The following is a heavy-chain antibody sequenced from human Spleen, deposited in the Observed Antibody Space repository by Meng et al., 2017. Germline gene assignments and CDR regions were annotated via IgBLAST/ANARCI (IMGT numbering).Heavy chain of an antibody. CDR1: GGSISSYY. CDR2: IYHSGST. V-gene: IGHV4-59*08. D-gene: IGHD2-2*01. CDR3: ARGFNIVVVPASNGDDDAFDI. J-gene: IGHJ3*02. Sequence: GSLRLSCTVSGGSISSYYWSWIRQPPGKGLEWIGSIYHSGSTYYNPSLKSRVTISVDTSKNQFSLKLSSVTAAATAVYYCARGFNIVVVPASNGDDDAFDIWGQGTMVTVSS.